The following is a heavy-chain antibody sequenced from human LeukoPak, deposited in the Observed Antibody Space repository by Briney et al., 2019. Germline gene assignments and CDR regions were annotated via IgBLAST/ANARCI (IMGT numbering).Heavy chain of an antibody. CDR2: ISSSSSTI. J-gene: IGHJ4*02. Sequence: GGSLRLSCAASGFTFSSYSMSWVRQAPGKGLEWVSYISSSSSTIYNAASLKGRLNISRDNAKNSLYLQMNSLRAEDTAVYYCARGSYYDRGEFLNLDYWGQGTLVTVSS. V-gene: IGHV3-48*01. CDR3: ARGSYYDRGEFLNLDY. D-gene: IGHD3-10*02. CDR1: GFTFSSYS.